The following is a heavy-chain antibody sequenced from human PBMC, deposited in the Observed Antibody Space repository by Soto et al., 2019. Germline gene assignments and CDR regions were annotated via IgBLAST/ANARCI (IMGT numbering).Heavy chain of an antibody. CDR2: INQHGSEK. CDR3: VKGVGFLGP. CDR1: GFRFSDNW. J-gene: IGHJ5*02. V-gene: IGHV3-7*01. Sequence: LSCGVSGFRFSDNWMSWVRRAPGKGLQWAANINQHGSEKQYVDSVKGRFTISRDNAQSSLYLQMNGLRAEDTAVYYCVKGVGFLGPWGQGTLVTVSS. D-gene: IGHD1-26*01.